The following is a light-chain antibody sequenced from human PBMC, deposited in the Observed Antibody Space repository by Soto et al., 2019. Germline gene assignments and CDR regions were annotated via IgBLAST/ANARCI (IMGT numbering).Light chain of an antibody. CDR2: DDS. V-gene: IGLV3-21*02. CDR3: QLWDTGSDHVV. Sequence: SYELTQPPSVSVAPGQTARITCGGDNIGSKSVHWYRQKPGQAPVLVVYDDSDRPSGIPERFSGSNSGNTASLTISRVGAGDEADYYCQLWDTGSDHVVFGGGTQLT. CDR1: NIGSKS. J-gene: IGLJ2*01.